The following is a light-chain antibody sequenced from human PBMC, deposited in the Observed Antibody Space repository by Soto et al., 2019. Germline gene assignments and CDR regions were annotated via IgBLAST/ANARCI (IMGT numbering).Light chain of an antibody. CDR2: DVT. CDR3: SSYASSGFVL. J-gene: IGLJ2*01. V-gene: IGLV2-14*01. CDR1: SNDIGAYNY. Sequence: QSALTQPASVSGSPGQSITISCTGTSNDIGAYNYVSWYQQHPGKAPKLMIYDVTNRPSGVSNRFSGSKSGNTASLTISGLQAEDESNYYCSSYASSGFVLFGGGTKLTVL.